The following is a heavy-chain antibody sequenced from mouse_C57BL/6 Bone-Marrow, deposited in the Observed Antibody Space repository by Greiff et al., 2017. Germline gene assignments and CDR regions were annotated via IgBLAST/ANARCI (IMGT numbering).Heavy chain of an antibody. CDR2: IDTSDSYT. D-gene: IGHD2-5*01. J-gene: IGHJ3*01. V-gene: IGHV1-50*01. CDR3: SSGSNYAWFAY. Sequence: QVQLKQPGAELVKPGASVKLSCKASGYTFTSYWMQWVKQRPGQGLEWIGEIDTSDSYTNYNHKFKGKATLTVDTSASTAYMQLSSLTSEYSAVYYCSSGSNYAWFAYWGQGTLVTVSA. CDR1: GYTFTSYW.